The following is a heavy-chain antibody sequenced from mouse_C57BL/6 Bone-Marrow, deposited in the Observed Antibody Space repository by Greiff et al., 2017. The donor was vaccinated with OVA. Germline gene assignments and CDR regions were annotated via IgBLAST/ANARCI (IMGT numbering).Heavy chain of an antibody. CDR1: GYSITSGYY. Sequence: EVKLVESGPGLVKPSQSLSLTCSVTGYSITSGYYWNWIRQFPGNNLEWMGYISYDGSNNYKPSLKNRISIPRDPSKHKFFLKLNSVTTEDTSTYYCARDRVYYSPGYYAMDYWGQGTSGTVSS. CDR3: ARDRVYYSPGYYAMDY. V-gene: IGHV3-6*01. CDR2: ISYDGSN. D-gene: IGHD2-12*01. J-gene: IGHJ4*01.